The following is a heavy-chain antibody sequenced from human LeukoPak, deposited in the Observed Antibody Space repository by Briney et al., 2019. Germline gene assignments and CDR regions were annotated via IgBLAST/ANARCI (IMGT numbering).Heavy chain of an antibody. CDR2: ISGSGGST. J-gene: IGHJ4*02. D-gene: IGHD6-19*01. Sequence: GGSLRLSCAASGFTFSSYAMSWVRQAPGKGLERVSAISGSGGSTYYADSVKGRFTISRDNSKNTLYLQMNSLRAEDTAVYYCAKAPIAVAATPYYFDYWGQGTLVTVSS. CDR3: AKAPIAVAATPYYFDY. V-gene: IGHV3-23*01. CDR1: GFTFSSYA.